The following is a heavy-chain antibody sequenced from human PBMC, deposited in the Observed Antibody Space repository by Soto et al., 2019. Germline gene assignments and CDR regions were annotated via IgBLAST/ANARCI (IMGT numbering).Heavy chain of an antibody. Sequence: ASVKVSCKASDYTLTSYGISWVRQAPGQGLEWMGWISAYNGNTNYAQKLQGRVTMTTDTSTSTAYMELRSLRSDDTAVYYCARVEVTITIFGVVTGGLNAFDIWGQGTMVTVSS. CDR1: DYTLTSYG. CDR3: ARVEVTITIFGVVTGGLNAFDI. V-gene: IGHV1-18*01. D-gene: IGHD3-3*01. CDR2: ISAYNGNT. J-gene: IGHJ3*02.